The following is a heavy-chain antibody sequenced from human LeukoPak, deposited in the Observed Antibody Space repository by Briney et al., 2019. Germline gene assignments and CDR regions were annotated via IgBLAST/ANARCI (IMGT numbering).Heavy chain of an antibody. CDR3: ARTLGYCSGGSCHRNNWFDP. V-gene: IGHV1-69*04. Sequence: ASVKVSCKASGGTFSSYAISWVRQAPGQGLEWMGRIIPILGTANYAQKFQGRVTITADKSTSTAYMELSSLRSGDTAVYYCARTLGYCSGGSCHRNNWFDPWGQGTLVTVSS. J-gene: IGHJ5*02. CDR2: IIPILGTA. CDR1: GGTFSSYA. D-gene: IGHD2-15*01.